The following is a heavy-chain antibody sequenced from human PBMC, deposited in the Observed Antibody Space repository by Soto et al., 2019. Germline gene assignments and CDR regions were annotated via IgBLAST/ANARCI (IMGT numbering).Heavy chain of an antibody. D-gene: IGHD3-9*01. CDR2: INPNSGGT. CDR3: ARDPTFLTGYYSPTYYFDY. V-gene: IGHV1-2*04. CDR1: GYTFTGYY. Sequence: GASVKVSCKASGYTFTGYYMHWVRQAPGQGLEWMGWINPNSGGTNYAQKFQGWVTMTRDTSISTAYMELSRLRSDDTAVYYCARDPTFLTGYYSPTYYFDYWGQGTLVTVSS. J-gene: IGHJ4*02.